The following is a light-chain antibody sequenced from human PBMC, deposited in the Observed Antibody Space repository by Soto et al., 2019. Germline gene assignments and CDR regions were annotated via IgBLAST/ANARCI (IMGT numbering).Light chain of an antibody. V-gene: IGLV1-44*01. CDR1: SSNIGSNT. J-gene: IGLJ2*01. Sequence: QSVLTQAPSASGTPGQRVTISCSGSSSNIGSNTVDWFQQLPGTAPKLLIYTNDQRPSGVPDRFSGSKSGTSASLAISGLQSGDEADYYCASWDDSLNGVLFGGGTKVTVL. CDR3: ASWDDSLNGVL. CDR2: TND.